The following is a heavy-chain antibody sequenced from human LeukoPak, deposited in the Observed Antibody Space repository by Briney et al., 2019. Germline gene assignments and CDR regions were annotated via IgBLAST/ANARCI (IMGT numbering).Heavy chain of an antibody. V-gene: IGHV4-61*02. CDR3: ARGTYYYDSSGYHFDY. CDR2: IYTSGST. CDR1: GGSISSGSYY. D-gene: IGHD3-22*01. Sequence: PSQTLSLTCTVSGGSISSGSYYWSWIRQPAGKGLEWIGRIYTSGSTNYNPSLKSRVTISVDTSKNQFSLKLSSVTAADTAVYYCARGTYYYDSSGYHFDYWGQGTLVTVSS. J-gene: IGHJ4*02.